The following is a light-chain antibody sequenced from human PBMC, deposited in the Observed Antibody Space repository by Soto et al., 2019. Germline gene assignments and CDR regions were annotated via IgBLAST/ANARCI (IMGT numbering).Light chain of an antibody. CDR1: SGSVSTSYY. V-gene: IGLV8-61*01. J-gene: IGLJ2*01. CDR3: VLYMGSGISI. Sequence: QAVVTQEPSFSVSPGGTVTLTCGLSSGSVSTSYYPTWIQQTPGHTPRTLIHSTKTRSSGVPDRFSGSILGNKATLTITGAQADDESDYYCVLYMGSGISIFGGGTKVTVL. CDR2: STK.